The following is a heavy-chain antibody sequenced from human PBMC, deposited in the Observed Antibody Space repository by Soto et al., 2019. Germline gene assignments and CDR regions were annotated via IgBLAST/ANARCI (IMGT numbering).Heavy chain of an antibody. V-gene: IGHV3-64*01. CDR1: GFMFNSYA. D-gene: IGHD2-21*02. CDR3: ARRTAGWYFDL. Sequence: EVQLVESEGGLVQPGGSLRLSCAASGFMFNSYAMHWVRQAPGKGLEYVSAISSLGDSTFYANSVKDRFTISRDNSKNTLYLQMGSLRAEDMAVYYCARRTAGWYFDLWGRGTLVTVSS. J-gene: IGHJ2*01. CDR2: ISSLGDST.